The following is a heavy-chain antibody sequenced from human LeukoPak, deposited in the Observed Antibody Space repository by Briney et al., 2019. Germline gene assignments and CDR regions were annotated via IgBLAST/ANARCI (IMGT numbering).Heavy chain of an antibody. CDR2: IRYDGSNK. J-gene: IGHJ3*02. D-gene: IGHD3-22*01. Sequence: GGSLRLSCAASGFIFSSYGMHWVRQAPGKGLEWVAFIRYDGSNKYYADSVKGRFTISRDNSKNTLYLQMNSLRAEDTAVYYCASPYYYDSSGYNAFDMWGQGTMVTVSS. V-gene: IGHV3-30*02. CDR1: GFIFSSYG. CDR3: ASPYYYDSSGYNAFDM.